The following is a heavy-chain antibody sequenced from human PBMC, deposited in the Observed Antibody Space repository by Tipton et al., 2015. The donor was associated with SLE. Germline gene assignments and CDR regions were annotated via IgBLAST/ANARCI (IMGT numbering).Heavy chain of an antibody. CDR1: GFTFTTYA. V-gene: IGHV3-23*01. CDR2: ISTNGSTT. D-gene: IGHD1-26*01. J-gene: IGHJ5*02. Sequence: SLRLSCVASGFTFTTYAMNWVRQVPGKGLECVSSISTNGSTTYYSDSVKGRFTISRDNSKNTLYLQMGSLRAEDMAVYYCARDAVGATRYNWFNPWGQGALVTVSS. CDR3: ARDAVGATRYNWFNP.